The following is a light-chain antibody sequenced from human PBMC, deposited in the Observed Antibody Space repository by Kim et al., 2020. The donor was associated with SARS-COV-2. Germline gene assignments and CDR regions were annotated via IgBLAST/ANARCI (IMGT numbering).Light chain of an antibody. CDR1: QSVLYSSNNKNY. J-gene: IGKJ2*01. CDR3: QQYYSTPYT. V-gene: IGKV4-1*01. CDR2: WAT. Sequence: RATHNCKASQSVLYSSNNKNYLAWYQQKPGQPPKLLIYWATTRESGVPDRFSGSGSGTDFTLTISSLQAEDVAVYYCQQYYSTPYTFGQGTKLEI.